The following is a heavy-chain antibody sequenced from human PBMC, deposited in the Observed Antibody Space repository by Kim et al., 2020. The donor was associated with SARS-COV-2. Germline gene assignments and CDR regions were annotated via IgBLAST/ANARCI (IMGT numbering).Heavy chain of an antibody. D-gene: IGHD6-13*01. CDR3: ARGTQQLGFDY. CDR2: T. J-gene: IGHJ4*02. V-gene: IGHV1-2*02. Sequence: TSYAQEFQCRVTMTRDTAISTVYMELSSLRSDDTAVYYCARGTQQLGFDYWGQGTLVTVSS.